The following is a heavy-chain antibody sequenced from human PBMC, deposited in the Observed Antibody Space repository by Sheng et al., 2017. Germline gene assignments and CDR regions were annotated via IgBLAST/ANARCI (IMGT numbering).Heavy chain of an antibody. CDR3: ARGDIVAYYFDY. J-gene: IGHJ4*02. CDR2: LYHSGNI. D-gene: IGHD5-12*01. V-gene: IGHV4-38-2*01. Sequence: QVQLQESGPGLVKPSETLSLTCSVSGYSITSGYYWGWIRQPPGKGLEWIGSLYHSGNIYYNPSLKNRVTISVDTSKNKFSLNLSSMTAAETAVYFCARGDIVAYYFDYWGQGALVTVSS. CDR1: GYSITSGYY.